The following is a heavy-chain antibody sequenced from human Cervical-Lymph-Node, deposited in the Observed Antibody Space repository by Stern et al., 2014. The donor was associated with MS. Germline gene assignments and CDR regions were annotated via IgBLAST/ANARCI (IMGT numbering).Heavy chain of an antibody. CDR2: MNTSSGHT. CDR1: GYTFTNYD. CDR3: ARSDYGDCDS. V-gene: IGHV1-8*01. D-gene: IGHD4-17*01. Sequence: VQLVQSGAEVRKPGASVKGSCKASGYTFTNYDIHWVRQATGQGLEWMGWMNTSSGHTAYAQNFQGRVNLNRGNTISTSTMELSSLRSEDTALYYCARSDYGDCDSWCQGTLVTVSS. J-gene: IGHJ4*02.